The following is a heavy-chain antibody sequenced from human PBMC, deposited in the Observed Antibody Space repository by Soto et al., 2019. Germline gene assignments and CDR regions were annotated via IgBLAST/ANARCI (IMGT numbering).Heavy chain of an antibody. D-gene: IGHD3-10*01. CDR2: IWYDGSNK. J-gene: IGHJ6*02. CDR1: GFTFSSFG. Sequence: GGSLRLSCAAAGFTFSSFGRHWVRQAPGKGLEWVAVIWYDGSNKYYADSVKGRFTISRDNSKNTLYLQMNSLRAEDTAVYYCARDRERVGILWFGELTGGMDVWGQGTTVTV. V-gene: IGHV3-33*01. CDR3: ARDRERVGILWFGELTGGMDV.